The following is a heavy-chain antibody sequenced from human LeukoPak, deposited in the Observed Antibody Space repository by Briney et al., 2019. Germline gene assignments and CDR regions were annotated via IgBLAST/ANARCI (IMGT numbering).Heavy chain of an antibody. D-gene: IGHD2-2*01. CDR3: ARDKRTYCSSTSCPDYYYGMDV. Sequence: PSETLSLTCTVSGGSISNYYWSWIRQPREKGLECIGYIYYTGSTNYNPSLKSRVTISVDTSNNQLSLKLSSVTAADTAVYYCARDKRTYCSSTSCPDYYYGMDVWGQGTTVTVSS. J-gene: IGHJ6*02. CDR1: GGSISNYY. V-gene: IGHV4-59*01. CDR2: IYYTGST.